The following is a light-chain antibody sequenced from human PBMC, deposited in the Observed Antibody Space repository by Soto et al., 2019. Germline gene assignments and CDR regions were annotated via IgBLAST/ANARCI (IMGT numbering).Light chain of an antibody. J-gene: IGKJ2*01. CDR2: WAS. V-gene: IGKV4-1*01. CDR1: QSVLYNSNNKNY. CDR3: QQYYITPYT. Sequence: DIVMTQSPESLAVSLGERATINCKSSQSVLYNSNNKNYLTWYQQKPGQPPKLLISWASTRESGVPDRFSGSGSGTDFTLTISSLQAEDVAVYYCQQYYITPYTFGQGTKVDI.